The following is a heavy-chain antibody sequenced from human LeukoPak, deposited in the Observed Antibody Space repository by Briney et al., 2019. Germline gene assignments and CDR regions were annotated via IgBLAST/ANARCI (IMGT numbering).Heavy chain of an antibody. Sequence: GGSLRLSCAASGSTFSRHYMSWVRQAPGKGLEWVGRIKSKTDGGTTDYAAPVKGRFTISRDDSKNTLYLQMNSLKTEDTAVYYCTTSTGGAPSFQHWGQGTLVTVSS. J-gene: IGHJ1*01. CDR2: IKSKTDGGTT. D-gene: IGHD3-10*01. CDR1: GSTFSRHY. V-gene: IGHV3-15*01. CDR3: TTSTGGAPSFQH.